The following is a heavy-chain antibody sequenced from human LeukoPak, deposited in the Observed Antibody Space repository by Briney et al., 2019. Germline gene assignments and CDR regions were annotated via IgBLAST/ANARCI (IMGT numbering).Heavy chain of an antibody. CDR2: IYTSGTT. CDR3: ARQYSSSWYMFAFDI. V-gene: IGHV4-4*07. CDR1: GGSIRSYY. Sequence: SETLSLTCTVSGGSIRSYYWSWIRQPAGKGLEWIGRIYTSGTTNYSPSLKSRVTMSVDTSKNQFSLKLSSVTAADTAVYYCARQYSSSWYMFAFDIWGRGTMVTVSS. J-gene: IGHJ3*02. D-gene: IGHD6-13*01.